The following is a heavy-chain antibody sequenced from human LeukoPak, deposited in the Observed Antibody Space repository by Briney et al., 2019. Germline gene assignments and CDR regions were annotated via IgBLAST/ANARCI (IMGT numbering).Heavy chain of an antibody. D-gene: IGHD3-3*01. J-gene: IGHJ3*02. CDR3: AKRLSLRFDAFDI. CDR1: GFTFSSYA. V-gene: IGHV3-30-3*02. CDR2: ISYDGSDK. Sequence: GGSLRLSCAASGFTFSSYAMHWVRQAPGKGLEWVAIISYDGSDKFYAGSVKGRFTISRDTSKNTLYLQMNSLRAEDTAIYYCAKRLSLRFDAFDIWGPGTMVTISS.